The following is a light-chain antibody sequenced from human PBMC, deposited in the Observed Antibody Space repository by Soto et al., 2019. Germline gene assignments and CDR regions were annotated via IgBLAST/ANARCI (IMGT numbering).Light chain of an antibody. V-gene: IGLV2-14*01. CDR2: EVT. CDR1: NSDIGTYNF. J-gene: IGLJ2*01. Sequence: QSALTQPASVSGSPGQSITISCTGTNSDIGTYNFVSWYQQYPGKAPKLLIYEVTDRPSGVSDRFSGSKSGITASLTISGLQPEDEAYYHCSSFTRSNTRIFGGGTKLTVL. CDR3: SSFTRSNTRI.